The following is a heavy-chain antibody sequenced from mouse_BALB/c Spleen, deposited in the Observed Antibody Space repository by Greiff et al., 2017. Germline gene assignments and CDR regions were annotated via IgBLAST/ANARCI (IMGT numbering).Heavy chain of an antibody. J-gene: IGHJ2*01. CDR1: GFTFSSYA. V-gene: IGHV5-9-4*01. Sequence: EVQGVESGGGLVKPGGSLKLSCAASGFTFSSYAMSWVRQSPEKRLEWVAEISSGGSYTYYPDTVTGRFTISRDNAKNTLYLEMSSLRSEDTAMYYCARDGSYDYWGQGTTLTVSS. CDR3: ARDGSYDY. CDR2: ISSGGSYT. D-gene: IGHD1-1*02.